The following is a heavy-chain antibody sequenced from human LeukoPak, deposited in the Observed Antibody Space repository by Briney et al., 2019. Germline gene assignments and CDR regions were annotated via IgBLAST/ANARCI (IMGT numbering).Heavy chain of an antibody. Sequence: GGSPRLSCTASGFKFSSFSMNWARQAPGKGLEWLSYISSTSSAIYYADSVKGRFTISRDNAKNSLYLQMDSLRAEDTAIYYCARVIGSYGDSAYWGQGTLVTVSS. CDR1: GFKFSSFS. J-gene: IGHJ4*02. V-gene: IGHV3-48*04. CDR2: ISSTSSAI. D-gene: IGHD3-16*01. CDR3: ARVIGSYGDSAY.